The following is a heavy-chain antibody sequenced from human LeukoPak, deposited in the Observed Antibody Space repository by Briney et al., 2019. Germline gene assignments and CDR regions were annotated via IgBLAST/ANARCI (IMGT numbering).Heavy chain of an antibody. J-gene: IGHJ4*02. CDR3: AKDAQRGFDYSNSLEY. Sequence: GGSLRLSCAASGFIFNHHAMHWVRQAPGKGLEWVAVIWSDASNKFYAGSVRGRFTISRDDSRKTVYLQMERMTAEDTAIYYCAKDAQRGFDYSNSLEYWGQGALVTVAS. CDR1: GFIFNHHA. CDR2: IWSDASNK. V-gene: IGHV3-33*06. D-gene: IGHD4-11*01.